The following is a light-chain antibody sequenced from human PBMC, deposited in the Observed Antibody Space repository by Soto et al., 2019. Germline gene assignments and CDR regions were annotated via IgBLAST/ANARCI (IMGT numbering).Light chain of an antibody. CDR2: WAS. CDR1: QSALYSSNNKNY. J-gene: IGKJ1*01. Sequence: DIVMTQSPDSLAESLGERATINCKSSQSALYSSNNKNYLAWYQQKPGQPPKLLIYWASTRESGVPDRFSGSGSGTDFTLTISSLQAEDVAVYYCQQYCSTPWTFGQGTKVEIK. V-gene: IGKV4-1*01. CDR3: QQYCSTPWT.